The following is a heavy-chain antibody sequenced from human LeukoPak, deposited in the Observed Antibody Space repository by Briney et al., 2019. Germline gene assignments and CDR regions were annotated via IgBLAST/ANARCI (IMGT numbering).Heavy chain of an antibody. V-gene: IGHV3-74*01. D-gene: IGHD5/OR15-5a*01. J-gene: IGHJ4*02. CDR3: VRSLLDY. CDR2: IFSVGTGI. Sequence: GGSLRLSCAVSGFSFSDYWMHWVRQAPGKGLVWVSRIFSVGTGINYADFVKGRFTISRDNVENTLYLQMNSLRAEDTAVYYCVRSLLDYWGQGTRVTVSS. CDR1: GFSFSDYW.